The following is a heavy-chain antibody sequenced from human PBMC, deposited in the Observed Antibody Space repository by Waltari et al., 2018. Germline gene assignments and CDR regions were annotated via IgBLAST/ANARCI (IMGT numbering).Heavy chain of an antibody. Sequence: EVQLLESGGGLEQPGGSLRLSCVASGFTFSSYDMSWVRQAPGKGWEGVVVAGVSGGNTYYADAVKGRFTISRDDSKNTLYLQMNSLRVEDTAVYYCAKGPATRTNWFDPWGQGTLVTVSS. J-gene: IGHJ5*02. CDR3: AKGPATRTNWFDP. D-gene: IGHD1-26*01. CDR2: AGVSGGNT. V-gene: IGHV3-23*01. CDR1: GFTFSSYD.